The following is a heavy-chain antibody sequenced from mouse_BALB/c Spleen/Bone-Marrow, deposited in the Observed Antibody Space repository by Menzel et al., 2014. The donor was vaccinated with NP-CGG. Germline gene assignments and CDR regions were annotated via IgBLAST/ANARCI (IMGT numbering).Heavy chain of an antibody. CDR2: IDPENGDT. J-gene: IGHJ2*01. Sequence: VQLQQSGAELVRSGASVKLSCTASGSNIKDYYMHWVKQRPEQGLEWIGWIDPENGDTEYVPKSQGKATLTADTSSNTAYLQLSSLASEDTAVYYCNAHITTVSYWGQGTTLTVSS. D-gene: IGHD1-1*01. V-gene: IGHV14-4*02. CDR3: NAHITTVSY. CDR1: GSNIKDYY.